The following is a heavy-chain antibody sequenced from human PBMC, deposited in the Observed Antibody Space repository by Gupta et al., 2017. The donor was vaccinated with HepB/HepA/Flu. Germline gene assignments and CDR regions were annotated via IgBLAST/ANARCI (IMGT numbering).Heavy chain of an antibody. CDR3: AKVWQQWVVTAQFDP. D-gene: IGHD6-19*01. J-gene: IGHJ5*02. CDR1: GFTFSTYG. V-gene: IGHV3-30*18. CDR2: ISYDGSNK. Sequence: QVQLVESGGGVVQPGRSLRLSCAASGFTFSTYGMHWVRQAPGKGLEWVAVISYDGSNKYYADSVKGRFTISRDNSKNTLYLQMNSLRLEDTAVYYCAKVWQQWVVTAQFDPWGQGTLVTVSS.